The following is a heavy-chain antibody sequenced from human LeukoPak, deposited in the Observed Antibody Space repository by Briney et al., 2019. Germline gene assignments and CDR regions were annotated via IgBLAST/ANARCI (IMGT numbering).Heavy chain of an antibody. Sequence: GGSLRLSCAASGLTFSSYSMNWVRQAPGKGLEWVSSISSSSSDIYYAASVKGRFTISRNNAKNSLYLQMNSLTAEDTAVYYCARDSDFWSGYLNYYYYYGMDVWGQGTTVTVSS. D-gene: IGHD3-3*01. CDR2: ISSSSSDI. CDR1: GLTFSSYS. V-gene: IGHV3-21*01. J-gene: IGHJ6*02. CDR3: ARDSDFWSGYLNYYYYYGMDV.